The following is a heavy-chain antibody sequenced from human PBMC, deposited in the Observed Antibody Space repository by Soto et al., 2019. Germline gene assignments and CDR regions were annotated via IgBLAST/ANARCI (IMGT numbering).Heavy chain of an antibody. CDR1: GFTFSSCT. CDR3: AREVQPVVRREYDY. J-gene: IGHJ4*02. D-gene: IGHD1-1*01. Sequence: EVQLVESGGGLVKPGGSLRLSCAVSGFTFSSCTMNWVRQAPGKGLEWVSSISSSGSMYYADSVKGRFTISRNNANNSLYLQMNSLRAEDTAVYYCAREVQPVVRREYDYWGQGTLVTVSS. V-gene: IGHV3-21*01. CDR2: ISSSGSM.